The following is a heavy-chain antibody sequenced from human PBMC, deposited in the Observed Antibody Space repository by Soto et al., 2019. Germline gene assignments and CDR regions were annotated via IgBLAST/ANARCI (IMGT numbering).Heavy chain of an antibody. CDR1: GFTFSSYA. D-gene: IGHD6-13*01. J-gene: IGHJ5*02. Sequence: QVQLVESGGGVVQPGRSLRLSCAASGFTFSSYAMHWVRQAPGKGLEWVAVISYDGSNKYYADSVKGRFTISRDNSKKTLYLQMNSLRAEDTAVYYCGRDRIAAAGTPASWFDPWGQGTLVTVSS. V-gene: IGHV3-30-3*01. CDR3: GRDRIAAAGTPASWFDP. CDR2: ISYDGSNK.